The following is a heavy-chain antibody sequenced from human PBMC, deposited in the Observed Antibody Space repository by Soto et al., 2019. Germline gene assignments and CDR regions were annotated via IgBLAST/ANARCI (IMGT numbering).Heavy chain of an antibody. CDR3: ARDHQYCSVGSCYLWTV. CDR2: IHYTGGT. V-gene: IGHV4-59*01. D-gene: IGHD2-15*01. J-gene: IGHJ4*02. Sequence: QVQLQESGPGLVQPSETLSLTCTVSGGSISNNYWSWIRQPPGKGLEWIGFIHYTGGTNYNPSLKSRVTISMDTSKNQFSLKLSSVTTADTAVYYCARDHQYCSVGSCYLWTVWGQGTLVTVSS. CDR1: GGSISNNY.